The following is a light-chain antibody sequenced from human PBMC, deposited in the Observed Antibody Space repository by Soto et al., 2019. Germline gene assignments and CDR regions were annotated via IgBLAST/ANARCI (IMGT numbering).Light chain of an antibody. Sequence: QTVVTHPPAVSTAPGQRVNISCSGGTSKIGNNSVSWYQQLQGTAPQLLIYDNNKRPSGIPDRFAASKSGTSATLGITGIQTGDEANCYCATWQSGLSAGVFGGGTKVTVL. CDR1: TSKIGNNS. CDR2: DNN. CDR3: ATWQSGLSAGV. J-gene: IGLJ3*02. V-gene: IGLV1-51*01.